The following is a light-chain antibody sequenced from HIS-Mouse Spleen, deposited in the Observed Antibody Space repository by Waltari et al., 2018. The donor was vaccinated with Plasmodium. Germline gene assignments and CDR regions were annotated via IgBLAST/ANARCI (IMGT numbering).Light chain of an antibody. Sequence: EIVLTQSPGTPSLSPGERATLSCRASQSVSRSYLAWYQQKPGQAPRLLISGASSRATGIPDRFSGSGSGTDFTLTISRLEPEDFAVYYCQQYGSSPYTFGQGTKLEIK. J-gene: IGKJ2*01. V-gene: IGKV3-20*01. CDR1: QSVSRSY. CDR3: QQYGSSPYT. CDR2: GAS.